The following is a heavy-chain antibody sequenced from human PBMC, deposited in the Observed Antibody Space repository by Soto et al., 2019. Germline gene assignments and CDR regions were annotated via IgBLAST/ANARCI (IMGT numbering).Heavy chain of an antibody. Sequence: PSCSMSISSAVCGGSMKIWNWGVWVRQPPGKGLEWIGEIYHSGSTNYNPSLKSRVTISVDKSKNQFSLKLSSVTAADTAVYYCARARVSDEAHAFDIWGQGTMVTVSS. V-gene: IGHV4-4*02. D-gene: IGHD6-25*01. J-gene: IGHJ3*02. CDR2: IYHSGST. CDR3: ARARVSDEAHAFDI. CDR1: GGSMKIWNW.